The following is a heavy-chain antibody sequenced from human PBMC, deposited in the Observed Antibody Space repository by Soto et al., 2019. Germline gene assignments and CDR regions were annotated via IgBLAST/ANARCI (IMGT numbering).Heavy chain of an antibody. CDR3: AREGGDYYGSGSYPTYNWFDP. D-gene: IGHD3-10*01. CDR2: ISAYNGNT. CDR1: GYTFTSYG. Sequence: ASVKVSCKASGYTFTSYGISWVRQAPGQGLEWMGWISAYNGNTNYAQKLQGRVTMTTDTSTSTAYMERRSLRSDDTAVYYCAREGGDYYGSGSYPTYNWFDPWGQGTLVTVSS. J-gene: IGHJ5*02. V-gene: IGHV1-18*01.